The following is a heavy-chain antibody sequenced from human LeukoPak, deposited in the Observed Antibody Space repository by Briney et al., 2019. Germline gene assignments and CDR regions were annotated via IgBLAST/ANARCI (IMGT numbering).Heavy chain of an antibody. D-gene: IGHD4-17*01. CDR1: GGSISSYY. V-gene: IGHV4-34*01. CDR3: ARRQVTIYYFDY. CDR2: INRSGST. J-gene: IGHJ4*02. Sequence: SETLSLTCTVSGGSISSYYWSWIRQPPGKGLEWIGEINRSGSTNYNPSLKSRVTISVDTSKNQFSLKLSSVTAADTAVYYCARRQVTIYYFDYWGQGTLVTVSS.